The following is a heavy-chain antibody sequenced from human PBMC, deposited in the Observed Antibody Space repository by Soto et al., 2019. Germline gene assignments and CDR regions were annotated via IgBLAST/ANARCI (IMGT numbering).Heavy chain of an antibody. CDR2: IYYSGST. CDR1: GGSISSSSYF. Sequence: PSETLSLTSTVSGGSISSSSYFWGWNRQPPGKGLEWIGSIYYSGSTYYNPSLKSRVTISVDTSNNQFSLKLSSVTAADKAVYYCATTYYYDSSQFDYWGQGTLVTVSS. CDR3: ATTYYYDSSQFDY. D-gene: IGHD3-22*01. V-gene: IGHV4-39*01. J-gene: IGHJ4*02.